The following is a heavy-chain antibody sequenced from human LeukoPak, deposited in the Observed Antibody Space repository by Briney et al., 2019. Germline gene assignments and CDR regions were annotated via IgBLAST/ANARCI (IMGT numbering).Heavy chain of an antibody. J-gene: IGHJ5*02. CDR2: IYSSDNT. Sequence: SETLSLTCTVSGGSIRSYLWNWIRQPAGKGLEWIGHIYSSDNTSYNPSLKSRVTMSVDTSKNQFSLKLTSVIAADTAVYYCARRVEYNYGFRFDPWGQGTLVTVSS. V-gene: IGHV4-4*07. CDR3: ARRVEYNYGFRFDP. D-gene: IGHD5-18*01. CDR1: GGSIRSYL.